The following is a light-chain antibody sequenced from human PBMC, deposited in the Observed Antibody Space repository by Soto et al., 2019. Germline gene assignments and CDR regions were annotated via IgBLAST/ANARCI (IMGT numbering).Light chain of an antibody. V-gene: IGKV1-39*01. CDR2: TAS. CDR1: QTITY. Sequence: DIQMTQSPSSLSASVGDRVTITCRASQTITYLHWYQQIPGRAPNFLISTASILQSGVPSRFSGSGSGTEFSLTINTLQREDFATYYCQQSDRVPLTFGGGTKVEIK. J-gene: IGKJ4*01. CDR3: QQSDRVPLT.